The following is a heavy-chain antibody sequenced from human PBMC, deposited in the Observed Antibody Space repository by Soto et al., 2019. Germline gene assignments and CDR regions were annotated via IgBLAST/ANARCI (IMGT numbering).Heavy chain of an antibody. D-gene: IGHD6-6*01. CDR3: ARWVIAARNRGVDY. Sequence: PSETLSLTCAVYGGSYSGYYWSWIRQPPGKGLEWIGEINHSGSTNYNPSLKSRVTISVDTSKNQFSLKLSSVTAADTAVYYCARWVIAARNRGVDYWGQGTLVTLSS. J-gene: IGHJ4*02. V-gene: IGHV4-34*01. CDR1: GGSYSGYY. CDR2: INHSGST.